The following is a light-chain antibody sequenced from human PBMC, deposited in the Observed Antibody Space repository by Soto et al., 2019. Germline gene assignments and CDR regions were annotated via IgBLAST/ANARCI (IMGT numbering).Light chain of an antibody. Sequence: IVMTQSPSTLYVSPGGRATLSCRASQSVSSDLAWYQQKPGQAPRLLIYGASTRATGIPARFSGSGSGTEFTLTITSLQSEDFAVYYCQQYNNWPRTFGQGTKVDIK. CDR2: GAS. CDR3: QQYNNWPRT. J-gene: IGKJ1*01. CDR1: QSVSSD. V-gene: IGKV3-15*01.